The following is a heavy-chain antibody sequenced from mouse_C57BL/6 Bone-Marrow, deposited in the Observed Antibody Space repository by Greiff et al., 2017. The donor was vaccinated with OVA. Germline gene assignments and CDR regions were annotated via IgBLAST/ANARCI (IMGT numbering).Heavy chain of an antibody. CDR2: IHPNSGST. Sequence: QVQLQQPGAELVKPGASVKLSCKASGYTFTSYWMHWVKQRPGQGLEWIGMIHPNSGSTNYNEKFKGKATLTADKSSSTAYMELRSLTSEDSAVYFCARDYYGSSYVFDYWGQGTTLTVSS. D-gene: IGHD1-1*01. J-gene: IGHJ2*01. CDR1: GYTFTSYW. CDR3: ARDYYGSSYVFDY. V-gene: IGHV1-64*01.